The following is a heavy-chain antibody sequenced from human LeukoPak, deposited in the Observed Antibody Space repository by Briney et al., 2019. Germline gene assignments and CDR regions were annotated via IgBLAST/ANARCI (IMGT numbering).Heavy chain of an antibody. D-gene: IGHD4-11*01. CDR3: ASYSCVRCAPDY. CDR1: GGSISSSSYY. V-gene: IGHV4-39*07. Sequence: SETLSLTCTVSGGSISSSSYYWGWIRQPPGKGLEWIGSIYYSGSTYYNPSLKSRVTISVDTSKNQFSLKLSSVTAADTAVYYCASYSCVRCAPDYWGQGTLVTVSS. J-gene: IGHJ4*02. CDR2: IYYSGST.